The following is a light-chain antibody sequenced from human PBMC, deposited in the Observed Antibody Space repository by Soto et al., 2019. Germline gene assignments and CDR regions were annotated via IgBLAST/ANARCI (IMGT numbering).Light chain of an antibody. CDR1: QSISSY. J-gene: IGKJ1*01. CDR2: AAS. Sequence: DIEMTQSPSSLSASVGDRVTITCRASQSISSYLNWYQQKPGNAPNLLIYAASTLQSGVPSRFSDYGSETDFTLTISNLKAEDFATYYCQQSYTTPRTFGQGTKVEVK. V-gene: IGKV1-39*01. CDR3: QQSYTTPRT.